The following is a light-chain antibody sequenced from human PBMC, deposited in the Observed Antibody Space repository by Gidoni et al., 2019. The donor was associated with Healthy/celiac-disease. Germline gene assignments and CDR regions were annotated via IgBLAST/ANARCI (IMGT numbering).Light chain of an antibody. CDR1: SPNIGAGYD. J-gene: IGLJ1*01. CDR2: GNS. CDR3: QSYDSSLSGYV. V-gene: IGLV1-40*01. Sequence: QSVLTQPPSVSWAPGQRVTISCTVSSPNIGAGYDVHCYHLRPGTAPKHRNYGNSNRPSGGTDRCSGSKSGTSASLAITGLQAEDEADYYCQSYDSSLSGYVFGTGTKVTVL.